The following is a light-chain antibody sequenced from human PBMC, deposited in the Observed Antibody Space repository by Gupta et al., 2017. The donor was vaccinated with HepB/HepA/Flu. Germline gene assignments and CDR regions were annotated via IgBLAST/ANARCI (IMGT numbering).Light chain of an antibody. Sequence: EIVLTQSPGTLSLSPGERATLSCRASQSVASSYLAWYQQRPGQAPRLLIYAAYTRATGIPDRFRGSGSGTDFTLTISRVEPEDFAVYFCQHYGGSPMYTFGQGTKLEI. J-gene: IGKJ2*01. CDR1: QSVASSY. V-gene: IGKV3-20*01. CDR2: AAY. CDR3: QHYGGSPMYT.